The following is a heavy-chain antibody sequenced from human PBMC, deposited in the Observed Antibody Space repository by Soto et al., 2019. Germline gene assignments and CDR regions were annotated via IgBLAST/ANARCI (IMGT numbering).Heavy chain of an antibody. CDR1: GGSFSGYY. CDR2: INHSGST. Sequence: QVQLQQWGAGLLKPSETLSLTCAVYGGSFSGYYWSWIRQPPGKGLEWIGEINHSGSTNYNPSLKSRVTISLDTYKNQFSLKLSSVTAADTAVYYCAREGGYCSGGSCYEYYYYMDVWGKGITVTVSS. CDR3: AREGGYCSGGSCYEYYYYMDV. V-gene: IGHV4-34*01. D-gene: IGHD2-15*01. J-gene: IGHJ6*03.